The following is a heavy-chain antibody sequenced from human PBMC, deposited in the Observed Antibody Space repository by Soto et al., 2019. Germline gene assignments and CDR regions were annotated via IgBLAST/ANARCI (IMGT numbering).Heavy chain of an antibody. CDR3: ARKVRLWSDYYYYGMDV. J-gene: IGHJ6*02. Sequence: GASVKVSCKASGYTFTSYDINWARQATGQGLEWMGWMNPNSGNTGYAQKFQGRVTMTRNTSISTAYMELSSLRSEDTAVYYCARKVRLWSDYYYYGMDVWGQGTTVTVS. CDR1: GYTFTSYD. V-gene: IGHV1-8*01. CDR2: MNPNSGNT. D-gene: IGHD5-18*01.